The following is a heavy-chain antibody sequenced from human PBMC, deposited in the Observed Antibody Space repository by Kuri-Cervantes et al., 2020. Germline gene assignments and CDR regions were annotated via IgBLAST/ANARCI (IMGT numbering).Heavy chain of an antibody. J-gene: IGHJ6*02. V-gene: IGHV1-2*02. CDR1: GYTFTGYY. D-gene: IGHD5-12*01. CDR3: ARDGLNWRWLRFAPYGMDV. Sequence: ASVKVSCKASGYTFTGYYMHWVRQAPGQGLEWMGWINPNSGGTNYAQKFQGRVTMTRDTSISTAYMELSRLRSDDTAVYYCARDGLNWRWLRFAPYGMDVWGQGTTVTVSS. CDR2: INPNSGGT.